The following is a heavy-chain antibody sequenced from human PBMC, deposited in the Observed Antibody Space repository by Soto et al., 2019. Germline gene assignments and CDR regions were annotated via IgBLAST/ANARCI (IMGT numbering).Heavy chain of an antibody. CDR2: ISSNGGST. CDR3: ARGGSAVRGVMYDYGMDV. CDR1: GFTFSSYA. D-gene: IGHD3-10*01. J-gene: IGHJ6*02. V-gene: IGHV3-64*01. Sequence: EVQLVESGGGLVQPGGSLRLSCAASGFTFSSYAMHWVRQAPGKGLEYVSAISSNGGSTYYANSVKGRFTISRDNSKNTLYLQMGSLRAEDMAVYYCARGGSAVRGVMYDYGMDVWGQGTTVTVSS.